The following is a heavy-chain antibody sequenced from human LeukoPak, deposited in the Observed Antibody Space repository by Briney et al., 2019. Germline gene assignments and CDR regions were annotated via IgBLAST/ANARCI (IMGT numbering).Heavy chain of an antibody. Sequence: GGSLRLSCAASGFTFSSYSMNWVRQAPGKGLEWISSISSSSSYIYYADSVKGRFTISRDNAKNSLYLQMNSLRAEDTAVYYCARDMEGGSGSLVYYYGMDVWGQGTTVTVSS. CDR2: ISSSSSYI. D-gene: IGHD1-26*01. V-gene: IGHV3-21*01. J-gene: IGHJ6*02. CDR1: GFTFSSYS. CDR3: ARDMEGGSGSLVYYYGMDV.